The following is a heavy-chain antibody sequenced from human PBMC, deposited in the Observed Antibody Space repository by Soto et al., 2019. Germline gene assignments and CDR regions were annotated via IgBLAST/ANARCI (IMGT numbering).Heavy chain of an antibody. Sequence: SGPTLVNPTQTLTLTCTFSGFSLSTSGVGVGWIRQPPGKALEWLALIYWDDDKRYSPTLKSRLNNNKETSKNQFVLTMTNMDPVDTATYYCAPAIGDTAMVKGPHYFDYWGQGTLVTVSS. J-gene: IGHJ4*02. CDR2: IYWDDDK. CDR1: GFSLSTSGVG. V-gene: IGHV2-5*02. D-gene: IGHD5-18*01. CDR3: APAIGDTAMVKGPHYFDY.